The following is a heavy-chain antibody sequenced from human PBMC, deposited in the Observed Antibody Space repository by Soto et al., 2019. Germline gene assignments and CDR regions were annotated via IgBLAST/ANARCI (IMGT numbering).Heavy chain of an antibody. J-gene: IGHJ5*02. CDR1: GFTFSSYA. D-gene: IGHD6-19*01. Sequence: GGSLRLSCAASGFTFSSYAMHWVRQAPGKGLEWVSSISSSSSYIYYADSVKGRFTISRDNAKNSLYLQMNSLRAEDTAFYYCARDRDSSGWYASEWFDPWGQGTLVTVSS. CDR2: ISSSSSYI. V-gene: IGHV3-21*01. CDR3: ARDRDSSGWYASEWFDP.